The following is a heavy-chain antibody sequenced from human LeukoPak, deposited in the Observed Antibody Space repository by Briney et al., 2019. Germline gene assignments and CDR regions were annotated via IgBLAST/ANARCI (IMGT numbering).Heavy chain of an antibody. Sequence: SETLSLTCTVSGGSISSYYWSWIRQPPGKGLEWIGYIYYSGSTNYNPSLKSRVTISVDTSKNQFSLKLSSVTAADTAVYYCASQQCYDYGGNSRLDYYYGMDVWGQGTTVTVSS. CDR2: IYYSGST. CDR1: GGSISSYY. D-gene: IGHD4-23*01. CDR3: ASQQCYDYGGNSRLDYYYGMDV. J-gene: IGHJ6*02. V-gene: IGHV4-59*08.